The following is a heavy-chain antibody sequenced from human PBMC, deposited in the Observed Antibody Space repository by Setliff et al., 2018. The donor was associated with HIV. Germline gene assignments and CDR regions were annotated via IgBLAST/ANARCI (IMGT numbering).Heavy chain of an antibody. J-gene: IGHJ4*02. Sequence: SETLSLTCSVSGDSVSNYYWSWIRQPAGKGLEYIGRIYANGYANYNPSLKSRVTMSVDTSKNQFSLNLTSVTAADTATYYCARILISYGSGTHKYFDYWGQGTVVTSPQ. CDR3: ARILISYGSGTHKYFDY. V-gene: IGHV4-4*07. CDR2: IYANGYA. CDR1: GDSVSNYY. D-gene: IGHD3-10*01.